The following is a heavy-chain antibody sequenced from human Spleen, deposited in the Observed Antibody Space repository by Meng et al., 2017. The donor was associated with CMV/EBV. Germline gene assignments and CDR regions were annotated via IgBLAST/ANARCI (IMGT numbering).Heavy chain of an antibody. CDR1: GGSISSGGYY. Sequence: TASGGSISSGGYYWSWIRQHPRKGLEWIGYIYYSGSAYSNPSLESRVTILVDTSENQFSLNLSSVTAADTAVYYCARATMVVTHFDYWGQGTLVTVSS. D-gene: IGHD4-23*01. CDR2: IYYSGSA. CDR3: ARATMVVTHFDY. V-gene: IGHV4-31*02. J-gene: IGHJ4*02.